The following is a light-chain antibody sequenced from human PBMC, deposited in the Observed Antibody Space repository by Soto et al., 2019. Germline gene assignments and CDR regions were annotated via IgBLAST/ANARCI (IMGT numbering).Light chain of an antibody. CDR3: QQYDNLPLT. CDR2: DAS. CDR1: QSISSW. V-gene: IGKV1-5*01. J-gene: IGKJ4*01. Sequence: DIQMTQSPSTLSASVGDRVTITCRASQSISSWLAWYQQKPGKAPKLLIYDASSLESGVPSRFGGSGSETEFTLTISGLQPEDIATYYCQQYDNLPLTFGGGTKVDIK.